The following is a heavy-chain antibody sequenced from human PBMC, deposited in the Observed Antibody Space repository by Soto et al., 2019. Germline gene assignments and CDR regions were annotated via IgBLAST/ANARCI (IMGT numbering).Heavy chain of an antibody. J-gene: IGHJ4*02. V-gene: IGHV4-59*01. Sequence: PSETLSLTCTASGGSISSSSWSWIRQPPGRGLEWIGYIYNNGRTDYNPSLKSRVTISVDTSKNHFSLKLSSVTPADTAVYYCARARFCTSTSCYHYFDFWGQGTLVTVSS. D-gene: IGHD2-2*01. CDR3: ARARFCTSTSCYHYFDF. CDR2: IYNNGRT. CDR1: GGSISSSS.